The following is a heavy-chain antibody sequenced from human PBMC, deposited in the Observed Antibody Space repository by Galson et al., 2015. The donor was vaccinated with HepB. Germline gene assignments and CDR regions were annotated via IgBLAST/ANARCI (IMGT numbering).Heavy chain of an antibody. V-gene: IGHV6-1*01. CDR2: TYYRSKWYN. Sequence: CAISGDSVSSNSAAWNWIRQSPSRGLEWLGRTYYRSKWYNDYAVSVKSRITINPDTSKNQFSLQLNSVTPEDTAVYYCARDHYDFWSGYPPYYYGMDVWGQGTTVTVSS. CDR1: GDSVSSNSAA. CDR3: ARDHYDFWSGYPPYYYGMDV. J-gene: IGHJ6*02. D-gene: IGHD3-3*01.